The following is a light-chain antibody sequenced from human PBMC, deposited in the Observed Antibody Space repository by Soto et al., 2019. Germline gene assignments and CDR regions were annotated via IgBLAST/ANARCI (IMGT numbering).Light chain of an antibody. Sequence: SALTQPPSASGTPGQRVTISCSGSSSNIGSNTVNWYQQLPGTAPKLLIYSNNQRPSGVPDRFSGSKSGTSASLAISGLQSEDEADYYYAAWDDSLNGFYVFGTGTKVTVL. V-gene: IGLV1-44*01. CDR2: SNN. J-gene: IGLJ1*01. CDR1: SSNIGSNT. CDR3: AAWDDSLNGFYV.